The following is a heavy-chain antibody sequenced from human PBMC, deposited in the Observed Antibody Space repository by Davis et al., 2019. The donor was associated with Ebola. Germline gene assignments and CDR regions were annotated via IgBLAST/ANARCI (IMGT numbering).Heavy chain of an antibody. CDR3: ARDQEYYDFWSGYYTYYYYGMDV. CDR1: GVTFRNYV. CDR2: ISSSGGNS. J-gene: IGHJ6*02. Sequence: GGSLRLSCAVSGVTFRNYVMSWVRQAPGKGLEWVSSISSSGGNSFYMDSVKGRFYIDRDNSKNTLYLQMNSLRAEDTAVYYCARDQEYYDFWSGYYTYYYYGMDVWGQGTTVTVSS. D-gene: IGHD3-3*01. V-gene: IGHV3-23*01.